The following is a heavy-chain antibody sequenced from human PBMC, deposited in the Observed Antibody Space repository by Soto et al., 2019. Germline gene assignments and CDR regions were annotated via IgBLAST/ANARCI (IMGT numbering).Heavy chain of an antibody. CDR3: ARGGLQHALDV. D-gene: IGHD6-13*01. CDR2: VNNDGTDT. V-gene: IGHV3-74*03. CDR1: GFTFSNYW. J-gene: IGHJ6*02. Sequence: EVQLVESGGGLVQPGGSLRLSCAASGFTFSNYWMYWVRQAPGKGLVWVSRVNNDGTDTTHADSVKGRFTISRDNAEHTLYLQMNSLSAEDTAVYYCARGGLQHALDVWGQGSTVTVSS.